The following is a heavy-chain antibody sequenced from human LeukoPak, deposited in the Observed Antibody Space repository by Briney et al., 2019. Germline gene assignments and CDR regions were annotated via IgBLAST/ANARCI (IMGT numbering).Heavy chain of an antibody. CDR3: ARDAGDTAMVRGSAFDI. D-gene: IGHD5-18*01. J-gene: IGHJ3*02. CDR1: GGSFSGYY. CDR2: IYYSGST. Sequence: SETLSLTCAVYGGSFSGYYWSWIRQPPGKGLEWIGYIYYSGSTNYNPSLKSRVTISVDTSKNQFSLKLSSVTAADTAVYYCARDAGDTAMVRGSAFDIWGQGTMVTVSS. V-gene: IGHV4-59*01.